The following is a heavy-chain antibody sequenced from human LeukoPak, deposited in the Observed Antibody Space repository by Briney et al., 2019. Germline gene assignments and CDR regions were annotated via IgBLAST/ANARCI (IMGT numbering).Heavy chain of an antibody. V-gene: IGHV3-33*05. D-gene: IGHD7-27*01. CDR3: ARDGETNWGTWIY. CDR2: ISTESSSE. Sequence: GRSLRLSCAASGFIFKNYGFHWVRQAPGKGPEWVAFISTESSSEHYTDSVKGRFTISRDNSKDTLYLQMGSLRVEDTALYYCARDGETNWGTWIYWGQGTLVTVSS. CDR1: GFIFKNYG. J-gene: IGHJ4*02.